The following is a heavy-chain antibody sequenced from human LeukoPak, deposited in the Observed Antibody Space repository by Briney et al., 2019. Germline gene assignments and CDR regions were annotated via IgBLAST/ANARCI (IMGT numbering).Heavy chain of an antibody. CDR3: ASGGGVY. CDR1: GGSFSGYY. CDR2: INHSGST. V-gene: IGHV4-34*01. Sequence: SETLSLTCAVYGGSFSGYYWSWIRQPAGQGLEWIEEINHSGSTNYNPSLKSRVTISVDTSKNQFSLKLSSVTAADTAVYYCASGGGVYWGQGTLVTVSS. J-gene: IGHJ4*02. D-gene: IGHD3-16*01.